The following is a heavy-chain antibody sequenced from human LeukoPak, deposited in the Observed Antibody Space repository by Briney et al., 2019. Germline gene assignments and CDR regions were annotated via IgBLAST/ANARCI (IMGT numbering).Heavy chain of an antibody. Sequence: GGSLRLSCAASGFTFSSYDMNWVRQAPGKGLEWVSYIHSSGGTIYYADSVKGRFTISRDGAKNSVYLRMNSLRAEDTALYYCARKLTGTTYFDCWGQGTLVTVSS. D-gene: IGHD1-1*01. CDR2: IHSSGGTI. CDR1: GFTFSSYD. V-gene: IGHV3-48*03. CDR3: ARKLTGTTYFDC. J-gene: IGHJ4*02.